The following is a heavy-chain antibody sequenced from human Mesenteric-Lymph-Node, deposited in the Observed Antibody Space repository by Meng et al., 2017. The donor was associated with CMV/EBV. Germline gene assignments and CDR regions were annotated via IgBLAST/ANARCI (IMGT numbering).Heavy chain of an antibody. CDR3: AKDRTGSSGSYAFDI. CDR2: ISGSGGST. Sequence: SGLTFSTSALAWARQAPGKGLEWVSAISGSGGSTYYADSVKGRFTISRDNSKNTLYLQMNSLRAEDTAVYYCAKDRTGSSGSYAFDIWGQGTMVTVSS. CDR1: GLTFSTSA. D-gene: IGHD3-10*01. V-gene: IGHV3-23*01. J-gene: IGHJ3*02.